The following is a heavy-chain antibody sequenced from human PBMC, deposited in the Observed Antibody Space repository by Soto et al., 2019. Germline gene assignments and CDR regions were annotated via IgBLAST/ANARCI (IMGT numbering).Heavy chain of an antibody. D-gene: IGHD3-10*01. CDR2: IYYSGST. J-gene: IGHJ5*02. CDR3: ARGAVYYYGSGSYSNWFDP. CDR1: GGSISSYY. Sequence: QVQLQESGPGLVKPSETLSLTCTVSGGSISSYYWSWIRQPPGKGLEWIGYIYYSGSTNYNPSLKSRVTISVDTSKNQFSLKLSSVTAADTAVYYCARGAVYYYGSGSYSNWFDPWGQGTLVTVSS. V-gene: IGHV4-59*01.